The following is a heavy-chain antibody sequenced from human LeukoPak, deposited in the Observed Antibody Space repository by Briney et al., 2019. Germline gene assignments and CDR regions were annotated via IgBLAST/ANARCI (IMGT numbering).Heavy chain of an antibody. D-gene: IGHD1-26*01. CDR1: GFTVNSNY. V-gene: IGHV3-66*01. J-gene: IGHJ4*02. CDR3: ARGYLIDY. Sequence: GGSLRLSCAASGFTVNSNYMSWVRQAPGKELEWVSVVYSGDRTYYADSVKGRFTISRDDSTNTLYLLMNSLRAEDTAVYYCARGYLIDYWGQGTLVTVSS. CDR2: VYSGDRT.